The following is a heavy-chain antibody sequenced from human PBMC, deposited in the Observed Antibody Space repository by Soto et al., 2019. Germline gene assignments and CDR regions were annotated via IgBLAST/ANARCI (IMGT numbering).Heavy chain of an antibody. CDR1: GFTFSSYE. CDR2: ISSSGSTI. CDR3: ARVVGYSYGYGKDY. D-gene: IGHD5-18*01. V-gene: IGHV3-48*03. J-gene: IGHJ4*02. Sequence: GGSLRLSCAASGFTFSSYEMNWVRQAPGKGLEWVSYISSSGSTIYYADSVKGRFTISRDNAKNSLYLQMNSLRAEDTAVYYCARVVGYSYGYGKDYWGQGTLVTVSS.